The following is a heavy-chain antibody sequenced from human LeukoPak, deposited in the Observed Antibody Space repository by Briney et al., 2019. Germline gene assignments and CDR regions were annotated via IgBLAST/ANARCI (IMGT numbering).Heavy chain of an antibody. CDR3: AADGYSSSWFLY. V-gene: IGHV3-66*02. CDR1: GLTVSKTY. D-gene: IGHD6-13*01. Sequence: GGSLRLSCAASGLTVSKTYMSWVRQAPGKGLEWVSVLYPGGNTYYADSVKGRFTISRDNSKNTLYLQMNSLRTEDTAVYYCAADGYSSSWFLYWGQGTLVTVSS. CDR2: LYPGGNT. J-gene: IGHJ4*02.